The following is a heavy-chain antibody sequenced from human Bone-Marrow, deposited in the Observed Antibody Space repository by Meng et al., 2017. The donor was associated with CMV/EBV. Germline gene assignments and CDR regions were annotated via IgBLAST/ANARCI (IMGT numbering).Heavy chain of an antibody. CDR2: INHSGST. J-gene: IGHJ6*02. Sequence: SETLCLTCAVYGGSFSGYYWSWIRQPPGKGLEWIGEINHSGSTNYNPSLKSRVTISVDTSKNQFSLKLSSVTAADTAVYYCARGDCSSTSCYAYYYYGMDVWGQGTTVTVSS. V-gene: IGHV4-34*01. D-gene: IGHD2-2*01. CDR3: ARGDCSSTSCYAYYYYGMDV. CDR1: GGSFSGYY.